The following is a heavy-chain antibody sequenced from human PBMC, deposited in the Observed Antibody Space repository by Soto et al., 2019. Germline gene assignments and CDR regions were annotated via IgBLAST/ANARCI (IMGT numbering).Heavy chain of an antibody. D-gene: IGHD3-9*01. CDR3: ARDRGSRWDYDILTGDFDY. CDR1: GFTFSSYS. V-gene: IGHV3-21*01. CDR2: ISSSSSYI. Sequence: GGSLRLSCAASGFTFSSYSMNWVRQAPGKGLEWVSSISSSSSYIYYADSVKGRFTISRDNAKNSLYLQMNSLRAEDTAVYYCARDRGSRWDYDILTGDFDYWGQGTLVTVSS. J-gene: IGHJ4*02.